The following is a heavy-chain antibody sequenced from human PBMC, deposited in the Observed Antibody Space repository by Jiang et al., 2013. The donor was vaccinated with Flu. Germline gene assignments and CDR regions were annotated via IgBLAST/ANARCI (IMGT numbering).Heavy chain of an antibody. V-gene: IGHV3-9*01. CDR2: ISWNSGSI. J-gene: IGHJ6*02. CDR3: AREGIAAAGPIYGMDV. D-gene: IGHD6-13*01. Sequence: SGISWNSGSIGYADSVKGRFTISRDNAKNTLYLQMNSLRAEDTAVYYCAREGIAAAGPIYGMDVWGQGTTVTVSS.